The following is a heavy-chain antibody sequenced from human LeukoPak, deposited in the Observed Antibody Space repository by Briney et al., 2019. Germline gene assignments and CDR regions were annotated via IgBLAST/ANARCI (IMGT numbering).Heavy chain of an antibody. CDR1: GGSITSYY. CDR2: IHYSGYT. J-gene: IGHJ6*02. CDR3: ARGTCISSSCYAGDYGMDV. Sequence: SETLSLTCTVSGGSITSYYWSWIRQPPGKGLEWIGYIHYSGYTNYSPPLKSRVTISLDSSKNQFSLKLTSVTAADTAVYYCARGTCISSSCYAGDYGMDVWGQGTPVTVSS. D-gene: IGHD2-2*01. V-gene: IGHV4-59*08.